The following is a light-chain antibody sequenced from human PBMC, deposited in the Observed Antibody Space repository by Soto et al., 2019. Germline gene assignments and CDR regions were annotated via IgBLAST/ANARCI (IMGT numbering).Light chain of an antibody. CDR1: QTISSSF. CDR2: RAS. V-gene: IGKV3-20*01. CDR3: HPFGSSPLAT. J-gene: IGKJ3*01. Sequence: EIVLTQSPGTLSLSPGERATLSCRASQTISSSFLAWYQQKPGQAPRLLIYRASRRAPGIPDRFSGSGSWTDFTLTISRLEAEDFAVYYCHPFGSSPLATFGPGTKVEIK.